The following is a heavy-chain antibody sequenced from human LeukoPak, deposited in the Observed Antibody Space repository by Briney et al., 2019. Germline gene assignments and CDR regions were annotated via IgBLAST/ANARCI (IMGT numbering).Heavy chain of an antibody. Sequence: ASVKVSCKVSGYTLTELSMHWVRQAPGKGLEWMGGFDPEDGETIYAQKFQGRVTMTEDTSTDTAYMELSSLRSEDTAVYYCSVAGLESGMDVWAKGPRSPSP. J-gene: IGHJ6*02. CDR3: SVAGLESGMDV. CDR2: FDPEDGET. D-gene: IGHD6-19*01. V-gene: IGHV1-24*01. CDR1: GYTLTELS.